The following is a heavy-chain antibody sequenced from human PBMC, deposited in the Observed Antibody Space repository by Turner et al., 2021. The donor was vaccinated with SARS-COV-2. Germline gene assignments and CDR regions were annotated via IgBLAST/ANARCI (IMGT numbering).Heavy chain of an antibody. CDR2: IIPILGIA. V-gene: IGHV1-69*04. CDR3: ARDLMEVGGMDV. J-gene: IGHJ6*02. Sequence: QVQLVQSGAEVKKPGSSVKVSCKASGGTFSSYGISWVRQAPGQGLEWMGRIIPILGIANYAQKFQGRVTITADKSTSTAYMELSSLRSEDTAVYYCARDLMEVGGMDVWGQGTTVTVSS. CDR1: GGTFSSYG. D-gene: IGHD3-3*01.